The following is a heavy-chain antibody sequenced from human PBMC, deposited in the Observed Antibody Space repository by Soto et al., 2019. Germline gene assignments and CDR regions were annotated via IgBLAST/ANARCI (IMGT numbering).Heavy chain of an antibody. V-gene: IGHV3-30*03. J-gene: IGHJ4*02. CDR1: GFTFSSYG. D-gene: IGHD5-18*01. Sequence: QVQLVESGGGVVQPGRSLRLSCAASGFTFSSYGMHWVRQAPGKGLEWVAVISYDGRNKFYADSVKGRFTIARDNSKHAPFLQMNMLRAENTAEYYCTLLIVDKHMVIDSWGQGTLVTVSS. CDR3: TLLIVDKHMVIDS. CDR2: ISYDGRNK.